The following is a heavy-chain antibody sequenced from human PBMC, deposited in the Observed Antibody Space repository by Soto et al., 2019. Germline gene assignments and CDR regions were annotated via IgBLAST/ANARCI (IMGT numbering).Heavy chain of an antibody. Sequence: QVQLVQSGAEVKKPGSSVKVSCKASGGTFSSYAISWVRQAPGQGLEWMGGIIPIFGTANYAQKFQGRVTNAVEESTRAAHKELSRLSADNTAVYCCAVSMTTAYYYYGMDVWGQGTTVTVSS. CDR3: AVSMTTAYYYYGMDV. J-gene: IGHJ6*02. CDR1: GGTFSSYA. V-gene: IGHV1-69*12. D-gene: IGHD4-17*01. CDR2: IIPIFGTA.